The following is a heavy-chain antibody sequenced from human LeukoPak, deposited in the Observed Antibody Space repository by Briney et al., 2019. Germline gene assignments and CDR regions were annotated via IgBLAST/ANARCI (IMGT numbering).Heavy chain of an antibody. Sequence: PSETLSLTCTVSGGSISSYYWSWIRQPAGKGLEWIGRIYTSGSTNYNPSLKSRVTMSVDTSKNQFSLKLSSVTAADTAVYYCARDFDGSGISDAFDIWGQGTMVTVSS. J-gene: IGHJ3*02. V-gene: IGHV4-4*07. CDR3: ARDFDGSGISDAFDI. CDR2: IYTSGST. CDR1: GGSISSYY. D-gene: IGHD3-10*01.